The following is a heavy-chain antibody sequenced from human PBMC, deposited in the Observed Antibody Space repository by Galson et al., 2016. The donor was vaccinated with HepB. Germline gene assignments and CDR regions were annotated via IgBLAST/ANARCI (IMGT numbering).Heavy chain of an antibody. Sequence: SLRLSCAASGFTFSSHWMHWVRQAPGKGLEWVANINQDGGEKYYVDSVKGRFTISRDNAKNSLYLQMNSLRAEDTAVFYCAMGLWLGTYGMGVWGHGTTVTVSS. D-gene: IGHD6-19*01. CDR2: INQDGGEK. J-gene: IGHJ6*02. V-gene: IGHV3-7*03. CDR1: GFTFSSHW. CDR3: AMGLWLGTYGMGV.